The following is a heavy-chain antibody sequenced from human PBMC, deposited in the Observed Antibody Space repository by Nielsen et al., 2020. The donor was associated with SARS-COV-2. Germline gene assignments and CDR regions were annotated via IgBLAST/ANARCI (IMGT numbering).Heavy chain of an antibody. CDR3: ARDQSYGNDY. J-gene: IGHJ4*02. CDR2: ISWNSGSI. CDR1: GFTFDDYA. Sequence: SLKISCAASGFTFDDYAMHWVRQAPGKGLEWVSGISWNSGSIGYADSVKGRFTISRDNAKNSLYLQMNSLRAEDTAVYYCARDQSYGNDYWGQGTLVTVSS. D-gene: IGHD3-10*01. V-gene: IGHV3-9*01.